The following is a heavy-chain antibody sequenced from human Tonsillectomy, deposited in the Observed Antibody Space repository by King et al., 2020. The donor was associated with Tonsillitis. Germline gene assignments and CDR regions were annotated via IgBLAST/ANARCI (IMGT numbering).Heavy chain of an antibody. Sequence: VQLQESGPGLVKPSETLSLTCTVSGGSISSYYWSWTRQPPGKGLEWIGYIYYSGSTNYNPSLKSRVTISVDTSKNQFSLKLSSVTAADTAVYYCARGRRGDSGGYYKNLYWNYWGQGTLVTVSS. D-gene: IGHD3-22*01. V-gene: IGHV4-59*01. CDR3: ARGRRGDSGGYYKNLYWNY. J-gene: IGHJ4*02. CDR2: IYYSGST. CDR1: GGSISSYY.